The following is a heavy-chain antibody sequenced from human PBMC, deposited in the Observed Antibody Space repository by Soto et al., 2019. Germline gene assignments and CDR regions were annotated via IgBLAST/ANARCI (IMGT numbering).Heavy chain of an antibody. CDR1: GFTFSDSA. Sequence: EVHLVESGGDLVQPGGSLKLSCAASGFTFSDSAIHWVRQVSGKGLEWVGRIRSKTYSSATTYAASVKGRFTISRDDSKNTAYLQMNSLNIEDTAVYYCKRQEGAELAYYWGPGNLVTVSS. V-gene: IGHV3-73*02. CDR2: IRSKTYSSAT. D-gene: IGHD1-1*01. J-gene: IGHJ4*02. CDR3: KRQEGAELAYY.